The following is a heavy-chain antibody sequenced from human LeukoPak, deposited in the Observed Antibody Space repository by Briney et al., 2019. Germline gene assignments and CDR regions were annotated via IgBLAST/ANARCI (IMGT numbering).Heavy chain of an antibody. CDR1: GFTFSSYW. Sequence: GGSLRLSCAASGFTFSSYWMSWVRQTPGKGLEWVANIKQDGSEKYYVDSVKGRFTISRDNAKNSLYLQMNSLRAEDTAVYYCASDPPDSSSYGDFDAFDIWGQGTMVTVSS. CDR2: IKQDGSEK. CDR3: ASDPPDSSSYGDFDAFDI. J-gene: IGHJ3*02. D-gene: IGHD6-13*01. V-gene: IGHV3-7*01.